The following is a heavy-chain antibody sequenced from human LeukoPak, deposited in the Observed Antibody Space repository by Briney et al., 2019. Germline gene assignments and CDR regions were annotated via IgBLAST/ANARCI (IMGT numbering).Heavy chain of an antibody. V-gene: IGHV4-61*02. Sequence: PSQTLSLTCTVSGVSISSGSYYWSWIRQPAGKGLEWIGRIYTSGSANYNPSLKSRVTISVDTSKNQFSLKLSSVTPADTAVYYCARDRRGSIFDYWGQGNLVTVSS. J-gene: IGHJ4*02. CDR3: ARDRRGSIFDY. CDR1: GVSISSGSYY. CDR2: IYTSGSA. D-gene: IGHD3-10*01.